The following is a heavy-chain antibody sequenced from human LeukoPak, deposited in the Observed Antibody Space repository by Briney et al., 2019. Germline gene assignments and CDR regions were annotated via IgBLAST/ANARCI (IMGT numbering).Heavy chain of an antibody. CDR1: GFTFSSYA. CDR2: ISYDGSNK. CDR3: ARDLFNYGSGSYYSNLYYYYYGMDV. J-gene: IGHJ6*02. Sequence: GGSLRLSCAASGFTFSSYAMHWVRQAPGKGLEWVAVISYDGSNKYYADSVKGRFTISRDNSKNTLYLQMNSLRAEDTAVYYCARDLFNYGSGSYYSNLYYYYYGMDVWGQGTTVTVSS. D-gene: IGHD3-10*01. V-gene: IGHV3-30-3*01.